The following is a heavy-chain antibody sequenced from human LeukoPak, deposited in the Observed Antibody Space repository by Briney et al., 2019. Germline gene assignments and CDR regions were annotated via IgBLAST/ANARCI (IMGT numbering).Heavy chain of an antibody. CDR3: ARLPWGAYSSFDH. CDR1: GGSISSSSYY. V-gene: IGHV4-39*01. J-gene: IGHJ5*02. D-gene: IGHD3-16*01. Sequence: PSETLSLTCTVSGGSISSSSYYWGWVRQPPGKGLEWIGSVFSSGSTYYNPSLKSPVTISVDTSKNQFSLKLSSVTAADTAVYYCARLPWGAYSSFDHWGQGTLVTVSS. CDR2: VFSSGST.